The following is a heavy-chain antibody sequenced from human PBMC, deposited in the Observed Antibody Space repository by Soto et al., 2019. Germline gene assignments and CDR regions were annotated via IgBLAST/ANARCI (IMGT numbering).Heavy chain of an antibody. Sequence: SETLSLTCTVSGGSISSYYWSWIRQPPGKGLEWIGYIYYSGSTNYNPSLKSRVTISVATSKNQFALKLSSVAAADTAVYYCARARRGYHYYYGMDVWGQGTTVTVSS. V-gene: IGHV4-59*01. J-gene: IGHJ6*02. D-gene: IGHD3-10*01. CDR2: IYYSGST. CDR1: GGSISSYY. CDR3: ARARRGYHYYYGMDV.